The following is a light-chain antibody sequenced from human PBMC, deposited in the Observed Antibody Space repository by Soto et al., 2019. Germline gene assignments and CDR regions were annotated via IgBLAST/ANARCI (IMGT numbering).Light chain of an antibody. CDR1: SSEVGAYDY. CDR3: AAWDDSLNGSYV. Sequence: QSVLTQPASVSGSPGQSITISCTGTSSEVGAYDYVSWYQQHPDKAPKLMIYEVSHRPSGVSNRFYGSKSVNTATLTISGLRAEDEADYYCAAWDDSLNGSYVFGTGTKVTVL. J-gene: IGLJ1*01. CDR2: EVS. V-gene: IGLV2-14*03.